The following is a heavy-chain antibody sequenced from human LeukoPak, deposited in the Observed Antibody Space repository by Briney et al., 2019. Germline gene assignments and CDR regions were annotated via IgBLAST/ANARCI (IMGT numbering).Heavy chain of an antibody. V-gene: IGHV3-21*01. CDR1: GFTFSSYS. Sequence: GGSLRLSCAASGFTFSSYSMNWVRQAPGKGLEWVSSISSSSSYIYYADSVKGRFTISRDNAKNSLYLQMYSLRAEDTAVYARMVAAAGPNWFDPWGQGTLVTVSS. CDR3: MVAAAGPNWFDP. D-gene: IGHD6-13*01. CDR2: ISSSSSYI. J-gene: IGHJ5*02.